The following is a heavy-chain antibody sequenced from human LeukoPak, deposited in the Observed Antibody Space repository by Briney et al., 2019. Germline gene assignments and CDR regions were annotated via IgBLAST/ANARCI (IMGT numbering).Heavy chain of an antibody. V-gene: IGHV4-38-2*01. Sequence: SETLSLTCAVYGGSFSGYYWGWIRQPPGKGLEWIGSIYHSGSTYYNPSLKSRVTISVDTSKNQFSLKLSSVTAADTAVYFCARAYRSSWYANWFDPWGQGTLVTVSS. D-gene: IGHD6-13*01. CDR3: ARAYRSSWYANWFDP. CDR2: IYHSGST. J-gene: IGHJ5*02. CDR1: GGSFSGYY.